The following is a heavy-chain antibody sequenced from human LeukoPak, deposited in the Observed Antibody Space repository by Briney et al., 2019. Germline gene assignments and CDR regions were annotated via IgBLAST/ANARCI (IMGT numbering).Heavy chain of an antibody. CDR2: IIPIFGTA. J-gene: IGHJ6*02. V-gene: IGHV1-69*01. CDR1: GGTFSSYA. Sequence: GSSVKVSCKASGGTFSSYAISWVRQAPGQGPEWMGGIIPIFGTANYAQKFQGRVTITADESTSTAYMELSSLRSEDTAVYYCAREPEYSSSFYYYYGMDVWGQGTTVTVSS. D-gene: IGHD6-6*01. CDR3: AREPEYSSSFYYYYGMDV.